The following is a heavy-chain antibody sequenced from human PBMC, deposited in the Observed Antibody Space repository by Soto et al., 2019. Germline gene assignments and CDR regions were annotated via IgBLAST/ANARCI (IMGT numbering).Heavy chain of an antibody. CDR3: ARSVRRITMVRGVADGGDYYYGMDV. CDR1: GYTFTGYY. Sequence: QVQLVQSGAEVKKPGASVKVSCKASGYTFTGYYMHWVRQAPGQGLEWRGWINPNSGGTNYAQKFQGWVTMTRDTSISTAYMELSRLRSDDTAVYYCARSVRRITMVRGVADGGDYYYGMDVWGQGTTVTVSS. V-gene: IGHV1-2*04. CDR2: INPNSGGT. J-gene: IGHJ6*02. D-gene: IGHD3-10*01.